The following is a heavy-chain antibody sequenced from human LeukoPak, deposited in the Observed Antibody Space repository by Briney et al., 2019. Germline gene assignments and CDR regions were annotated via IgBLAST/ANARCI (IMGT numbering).Heavy chain of an antibody. J-gene: IGHJ4*02. CDR1: GFTFSSYG. V-gene: IGHV3-30*18. D-gene: IGHD2-2*01. CDR3: AKTRGIRVVVPAAYDY. Sequence: GRSPRLSCAASGFTFSSYGMHWVRQAPGKGLEWVAVISYDGSNKYYADSVKGRFTISRDNSKNTLYLQMNSLRAEDTAVYYCAKTRGIRVVVPAAYDYWGQGTLVTVSS. CDR2: ISYDGSNK.